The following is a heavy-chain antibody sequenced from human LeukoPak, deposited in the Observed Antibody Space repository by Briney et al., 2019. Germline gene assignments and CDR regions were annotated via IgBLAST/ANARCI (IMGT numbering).Heavy chain of an antibody. V-gene: IGHV4-39*01. CDR3: ARLKRLQQIS. Sequence: SETLSLTCTVSGGSISSSSYYWGWIRQPPGKGLEWIGSIYYSGSTYYNPSLKSRVTISVDTSKNQFSLKLSSVTAADTAVYYCARLKRLQQISWGQGTLVTVSS. CDR1: GGSISSSSYY. CDR2: IYYSGST. D-gene: IGHD5-18*01. J-gene: IGHJ5*02.